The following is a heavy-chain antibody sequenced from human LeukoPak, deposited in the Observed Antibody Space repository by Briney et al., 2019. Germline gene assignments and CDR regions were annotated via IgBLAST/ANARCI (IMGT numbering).Heavy chain of an antibody. V-gene: IGHV4-30-2*01. J-gene: IGHJ4*02. CDR2: IYHSGST. CDR3: VKGITNQMTTVTGNDY. D-gene: IGHD4-11*01. Sequence: SQTLSLTCAVSGGSISSGGYSWSWIRQPPGKGLEWIGYIYHSGSTYYNPSLKSRVTISVDRSKNQFSLKLSSVTAVDTAVYYCVKGITNQMTTVTGNDYWGQGTLVTVSS. CDR1: GGSISSGGYS.